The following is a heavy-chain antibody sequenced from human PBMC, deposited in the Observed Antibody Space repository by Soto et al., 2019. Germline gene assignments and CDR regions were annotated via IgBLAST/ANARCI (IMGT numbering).Heavy chain of an antibody. Sequence: EVQLLESGGGLVQPGGSLRLSCAASGFTFSSYAMSWVRQAPGRGLEWVSTISGSGGSTYYADSVKGRFTISRDNSKNTLYLQMNSLRAEDTAAYYCAKDYDEYFQHWGQGTLVTVSS. CDR3: AKDYDEYFQH. V-gene: IGHV3-23*01. J-gene: IGHJ1*01. D-gene: IGHD3-22*01. CDR2: ISGSGGST. CDR1: GFTFSSYA.